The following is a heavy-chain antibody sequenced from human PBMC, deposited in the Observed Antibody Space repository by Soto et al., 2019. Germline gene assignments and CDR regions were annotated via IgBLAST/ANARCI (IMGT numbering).Heavy chain of an antibody. CDR3: ARDYTRIAAAGIGY. CDR2: IWYDGSNK. J-gene: IGHJ4*02. CDR1: GFTFGSYG. V-gene: IGHV3-33*01. Sequence: PGGSLRLSCAASGFTFGSYGMHWVRQAPGKGLEGVAVIWYDGSNKYYADSVKGRFTISRDNSKNTLYMQMNSLRAEDTAVYYCARDYTRIAAAGIGYCGQGTLVTVSS. D-gene: IGHD6-13*01.